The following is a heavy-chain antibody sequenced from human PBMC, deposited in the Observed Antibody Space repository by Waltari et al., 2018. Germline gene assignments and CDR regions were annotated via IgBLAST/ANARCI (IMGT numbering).Heavy chain of an antibody. V-gene: IGHV4-34*01. CDR3: ARVGDYHGSGRFGLNV. D-gene: IGHD3-10*01. CDR1: DGSLSGYL. CDR2: INRDGSN. J-gene: IGHJ6*02. Sequence: QVQLQQWGAGLWTPSETLSLTCAVYDGSLSGYLGSWIRQTPGKGLAWIGQINRDGSNIYNPALKSRGAMSVDTLKSQISLRLTSVTAADAAVYYCARVGDYHGSGRFGLNVWGQGTRVTVSS.